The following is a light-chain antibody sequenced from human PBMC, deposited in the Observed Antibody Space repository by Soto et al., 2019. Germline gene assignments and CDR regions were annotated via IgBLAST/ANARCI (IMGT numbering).Light chain of an antibody. Sequence: EIVLTQSPGTLSLSPGERATLSCRASQSVSSSYLAWYQQKPGQAPRLLIYGASSRASGIPVRFSGSGSGTDFTLTISRLEPEDFAMYYCQQYGISPFTFGPGTKVDV. CDR1: QSVSSSY. J-gene: IGKJ3*01. CDR3: QQYGISPFT. V-gene: IGKV3-20*01. CDR2: GAS.